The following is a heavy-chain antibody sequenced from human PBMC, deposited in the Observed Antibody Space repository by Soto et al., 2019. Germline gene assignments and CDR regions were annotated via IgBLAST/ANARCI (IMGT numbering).Heavy chain of an antibody. CDR2: ISGSGGST. D-gene: IGHD6-13*01. V-gene: IGHV3-23*01. J-gene: IGHJ4*02. Sequence: GGSLRLSCAASGFTFSNYAVTWVRQAPGKGLEWVSTISGSGGSTYYADSVKGRFTISRDNSKNTLYLQMNSLRAEDTAVYYCARDFAGRFDYWGQGTLVTVSS. CDR1: GFTFSNYA. CDR3: ARDFAGRFDY.